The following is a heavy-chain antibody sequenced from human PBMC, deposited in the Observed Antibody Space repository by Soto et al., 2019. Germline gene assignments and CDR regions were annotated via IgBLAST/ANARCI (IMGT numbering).Heavy chain of an antibody. V-gene: IGHV3-23*01. CDR3: AKDPSTGPPDC. Sequence: EVQLLESGGDLVQPGGSLRLSCAAAGFMFSSYGMSWVRQAPGKGLQWVATIHPSGGSTHYAESVRGRFTISRDNSRDTVYLQMNSLRAEDTAVYYCAKDPSTGPPDCLGQGALVTVSA. J-gene: IGHJ4*02. CDR2: IHPSGGST. CDR1: GFMFSSYG.